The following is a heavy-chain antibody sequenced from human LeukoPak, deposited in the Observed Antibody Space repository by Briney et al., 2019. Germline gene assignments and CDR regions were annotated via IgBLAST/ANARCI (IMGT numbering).Heavy chain of an antibody. CDR3: ARRGLSASYYYYYYGMDV. CDR2: IIPILGIA. J-gene: IGHJ6*02. D-gene: IGHD3-16*01. V-gene: IGHV1-69*04. CDR1: GGTFSSYA. Sequence: SVKVSCKASGGTFSSYAISWVRQAPGQGLEWMGRIIPILGIANYARKFQGRVTITADKSTSTAYMELSSLRSEDTAVYYCARRGLSASYYYYYYGMDVWGQGTTVTVSS.